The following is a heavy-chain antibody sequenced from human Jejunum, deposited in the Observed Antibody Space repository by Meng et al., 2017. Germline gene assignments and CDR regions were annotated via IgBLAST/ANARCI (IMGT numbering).Heavy chain of an antibody. J-gene: IGHJ4*02. D-gene: IGHD3-9*01. CDR3: ASRATDYAVLAGYFDF. CDR2: MSYSGST. V-gene: IGHV4-59*01. Sequence: GSLRLSCNVSGGSISDDFWSWIRQPPGKGLEWIGYMSYSGSTKYNPSLKSRVTISIDTSKKLLSLKLTSVTAADTAVYYCASRATDYAVLAGYFDFWGQGTLVTVSS. CDR1: GGSISDDF.